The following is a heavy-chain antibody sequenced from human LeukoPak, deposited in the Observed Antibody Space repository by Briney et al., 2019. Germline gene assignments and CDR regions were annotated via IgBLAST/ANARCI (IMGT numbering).Heavy chain of an antibody. CDR3: AKDSKIPQQPLDY. Sequence: GGSLRLSCTTSGFSFTDYPMNWVRQAPGKGLGWISNIRTTAEGAKYAYYADSVKGRFTISRDNSKNTLYLQMNSLRAEDTAVYYCAKDSKIPQQPLDYWGQGTLVTVSS. D-gene: IGHD6-13*01. V-gene: IGHV3-23*01. CDR2: IRTTAEGA. CDR1: GFSFTDYP. J-gene: IGHJ4*02.